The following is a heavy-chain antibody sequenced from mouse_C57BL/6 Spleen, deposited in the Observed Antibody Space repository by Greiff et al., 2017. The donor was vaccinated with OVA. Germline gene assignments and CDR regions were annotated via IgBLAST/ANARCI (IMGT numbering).Heavy chain of an antibody. CDR3: ARHEEGGYDYDGPWLAY. D-gene: IGHD2-4*01. CDR2: FYPGSGSI. CDR1: GYTFTEYT. V-gene: IGHV1-62-2*01. Sequence: VQLQQSGAELVKPGASVKLSCKASGYTFTEYTIHWVKQRSGQGLEWIGWFYPGSGSIKYNEKFKDKATLTADKSSSTVYMELSRLTSEDSAVYFCARHEEGGYDYDGPWLAYWGQGTLVTVSA. J-gene: IGHJ3*01.